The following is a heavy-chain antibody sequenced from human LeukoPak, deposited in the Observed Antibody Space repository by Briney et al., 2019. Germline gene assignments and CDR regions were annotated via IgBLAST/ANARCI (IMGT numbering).Heavy chain of an antibody. V-gene: IGHV3-23*01. Sequence: GGSLRLSCAASGFTFSSYSMNWVRQAPGKGLEWVSAISSSGVNTYYADSVKGRLTISRDNSKNTLYLQFNSPRGEDTAVYYCAKGKGRGDYVSDYWGQGTLVTVSS. CDR3: AKGKGRGDYVSDY. CDR1: GFTFSSYS. CDR2: ISSSGVNT. J-gene: IGHJ4*02. D-gene: IGHD4-17*01.